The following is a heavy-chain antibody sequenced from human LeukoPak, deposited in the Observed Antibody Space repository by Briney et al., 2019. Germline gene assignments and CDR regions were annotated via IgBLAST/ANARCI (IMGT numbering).Heavy chain of an antibody. CDR2: ISSSSSYI. Sequence: GGSLRLSCAASGFTFSSYSMNWVRQAPGKGLEWVSSISSSSSYIYYADSVKGRFTISRDNAKNSLYLQMNSLRAEDTAVYYCARGLRGYSYGYGIMDYYYYMDVWGKGTTVTVSS. V-gene: IGHV3-21*01. CDR1: GFTFSSYS. J-gene: IGHJ6*03. CDR3: ARGLRGYSYGYGIMDYYYYMDV. D-gene: IGHD5-18*01.